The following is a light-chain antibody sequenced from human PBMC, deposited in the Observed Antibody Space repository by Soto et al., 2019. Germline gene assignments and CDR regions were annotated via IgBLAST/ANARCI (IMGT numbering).Light chain of an antibody. V-gene: IGKV3-11*01. J-gene: IGKJ5*01. CDR1: QSVGTY. CDR2: GAS. CDR3: PQRDKWPIT. Sequence: VGLTQSPATLSFSSGARATLSLRASQSVGTYLAWYQQKPGQAPGLLIYGASNRATGIPARFSGSGSGTDFTLTISSLEPEDFALYYCPQRDKWPITFGQGTRLEIK.